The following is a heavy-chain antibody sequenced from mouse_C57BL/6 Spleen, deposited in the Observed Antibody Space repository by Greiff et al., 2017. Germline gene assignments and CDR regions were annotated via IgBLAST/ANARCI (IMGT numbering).Heavy chain of an antibody. CDR3: TRCYGSSGDYFDY. V-gene: IGHV1-15*01. Sequence: VQLQPSGAELVRPGASVTLSCKASGYPFTDYEMHWVTQTPVHGLEWIGAIDPETGGTAYNQKFTGKAILTADTSSRTAYMELRSLTSEDSAVYYCTRCYGSSGDYFDYWGQGTTLTVSS. CDR2: IDPETGGT. CDR1: GYPFTDYE. D-gene: IGHD1-1*01. J-gene: IGHJ2*01.